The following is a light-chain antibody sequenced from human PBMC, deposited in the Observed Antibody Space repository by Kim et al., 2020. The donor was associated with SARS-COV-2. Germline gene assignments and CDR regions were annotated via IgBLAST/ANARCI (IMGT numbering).Light chain of an antibody. V-gene: IGKV3-11*01. J-gene: IGKJ5*01. Sequence: LSPGERSTHCCRASQSVTHCVAWYQLKPGQPPRHLCYDASNRATGTPARFSGSGSGTDFTLTISSLEPEDFAVYYCQHRRNWPITFGQGTRLEIK. CDR2: DAS. CDR1: QSVTHC. CDR3: QHRRNWPIT.